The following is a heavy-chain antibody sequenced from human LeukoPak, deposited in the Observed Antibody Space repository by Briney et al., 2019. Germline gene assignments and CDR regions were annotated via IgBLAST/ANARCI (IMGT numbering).Heavy chain of an antibody. V-gene: IGHV5-51*01. Sequence: GESLKISCKGSGYSFTSYWIGWVRQMPGKGLEWMGIIYPGDSDTRYSPSFQGQVTISADKSISAAYLQWSSLKASDTAMYYCARLISSGDVWGGSISNWFDPWGQGTLVTVSS. J-gene: IGHJ5*02. CDR2: IYPGDSDT. D-gene: IGHD3-16*01. CDR1: GYSFTSYW. CDR3: ARLISSGDVWGGSISNWFDP.